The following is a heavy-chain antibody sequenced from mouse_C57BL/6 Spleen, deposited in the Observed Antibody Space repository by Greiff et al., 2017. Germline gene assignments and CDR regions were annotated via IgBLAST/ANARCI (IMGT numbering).Heavy chain of an antibody. D-gene: IGHD1-1*01. Sequence: QVQLQQPGAELVKPGASVKMSCKASGYTFTSYWITWVKQRPGQGLEWIGDIYPGSGSTNYNEKFKSKATLTVDTSSSTAYMQRSSLTSEDSAVXYCARSEDYYGSPYAMDYGGQGTSVTVSS. CDR3: ARSEDYYGSPYAMDY. V-gene: IGHV1-55*01. CDR1: GYTFTSYW. J-gene: IGHJ4*01. CDR2: IYPGSGST.